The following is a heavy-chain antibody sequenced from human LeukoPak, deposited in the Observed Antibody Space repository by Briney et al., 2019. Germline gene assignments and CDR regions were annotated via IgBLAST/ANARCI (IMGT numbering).Heavy chain of an antibody. CDR2: IYSGGST. CDR1: GFTVSSNY. D-gene: IGHD3-22*01. J-gene: IGHJ3*02. CDR3: GRGLYDSSGYDAFDI. V-gene: IGHV3-53*04. Sequence: GGSLRLSCAASGFTVSSNYMSWVRQAPGRGLEWVSVIYSGGSTYYADSVKGRFTISRHNSKNTLYLQMNSLRAEDTAVYYCGRGLYDSSGYDAFDIWGQGTMVTVSS.